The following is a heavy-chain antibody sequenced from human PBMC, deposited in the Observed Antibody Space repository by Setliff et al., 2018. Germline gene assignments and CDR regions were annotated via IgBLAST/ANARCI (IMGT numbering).Heavy chain of an antibody. CDR2: VNDNGRTT. CDR1: GFSFSSYA. CDR3: VRRGGTAGQGAFDI. D-gene: IGHD6-19*01. J-gene: IGHJ3*02. Sequence: GGSLRLSCAASGFSFSSYAVSWVRQAPGKGLEWVPTVNDNGRTTYYPNSVKGQFTISRDNSKNTLYLQMNNLRAEDTALYYCVRRGGTAGQGAFDIWGQGTMVTVSS. V-gene: IGHV3-23*01.